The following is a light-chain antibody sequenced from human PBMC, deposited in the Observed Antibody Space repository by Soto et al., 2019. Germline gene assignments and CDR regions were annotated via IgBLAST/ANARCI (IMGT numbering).Light chain of an antibody. CDR2: DAS. V-gene: IGKV3-11*01. CDR3: QQRSNWPSIT. CDR1: QSVSSY. Sequence: ERVLTQSPATLSLSPGERATLSCRASQSVSSYLAWYQQKPGQAPRLLIYDASNRATGIPARFSGSGSGTDFTLTISSLEPEDFAVYYCQQRSNWPSITFGQRTRLAI. J-gene: IGKJ5*01.